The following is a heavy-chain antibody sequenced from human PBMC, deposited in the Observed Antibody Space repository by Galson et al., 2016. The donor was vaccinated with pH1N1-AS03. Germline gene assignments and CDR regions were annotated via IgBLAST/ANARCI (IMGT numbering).Heavy chain of an antibody. CDR2: IIIGRGLPP. Sequence: SETLSLTCTVSRGSFGGAYWTWIRQPPGKGLEWIGEIIIGRGLPPTYTPSLKRRDTISIDTSRGELSLKLTSVTAADTGVYYCARRPTGIDYWGQGVQVTVSS. CDR3: ARRPTGIDY. CDR1: RGSFGGAY. J-gene: IGHJ4*02. D-gene: IGHD3-10*01. V-gene: IGHV4-34*12.